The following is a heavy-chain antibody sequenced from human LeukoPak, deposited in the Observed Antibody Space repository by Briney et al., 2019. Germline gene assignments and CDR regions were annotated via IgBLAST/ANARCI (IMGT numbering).Heavy chain of an antibody. J-gene: IGHJ4*02. V-gene: IGHV4-30-2*01. CDR2: IYHSGST. D-gene: IGHD3-16*01. CDR1: GGSISSGGYS. CDR3: AREIIPGSLGY. Sequence: SETLSLTCAVSGGSISSGGYSWSWIRQPPGKGLEWIGYIYHSGSTYYSPSLKSRVTISVDRSKNQFSLKLSSVTAADTAVYYCAREIIPGSLGYRGQGTLVTVSS.